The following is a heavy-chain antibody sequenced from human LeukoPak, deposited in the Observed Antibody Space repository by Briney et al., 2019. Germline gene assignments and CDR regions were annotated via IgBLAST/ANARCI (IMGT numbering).Heavy chain of an antibody. Sequence: GGSLRLSCAASGFTFSSYAMSWVRQAPGKGLEWVSAISGSGGSTYYADSVKGRFTISRDNSKNTLYLQMDSLRAEDTAVYYCAKPQYYDFWSGYDAFDIWGQGTMVTVSS. CDR1: GFTFSSYA. J-gene: IGHJ3*02. V-gene: IGHV3-23*01. CDR2: ISGSGGST. D-gene: IGHD3-3*01. CDR3: AKPQYYDFWSGYDAFDI.